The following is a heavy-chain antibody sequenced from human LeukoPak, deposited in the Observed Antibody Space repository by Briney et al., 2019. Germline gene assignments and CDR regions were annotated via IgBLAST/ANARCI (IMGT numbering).Heavy chain of an antibody. D-gene: IGHD6-6*01. CDR2: INHGGST. CDR1: GFTFSNYA. CDR3: AARRGIAPRPLGS. Sequence: GSLRLSCAASGFTFSNYAVSWVRQAPGKGLEWIGEINHGGSTDYKPTLKSRVTISVDTSKSQFSLKLSSVTAADTAVYYCAARRGIAPRPLGSWGQGTLVIVSS. V-gene: IGHV4-34*08. J-gene: IGHJ5*02.